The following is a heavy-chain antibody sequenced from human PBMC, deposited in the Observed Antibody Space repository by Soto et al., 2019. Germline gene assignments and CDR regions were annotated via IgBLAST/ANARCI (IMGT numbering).Heavy chain of an antibody. J-gene: IGHJ6*02. V-gene: IGHV4-61*01. CDR1: GGSVSSGSYY. Sequence: PSETLSLTCTVSGGSVSSGSYYWSWIRQPPGKGLEWIGYIYYSGSTNYNPSLKSRVTISVDTSKNQFSLKLSSVTAADTAVYYCARDIWTGYYPSGMDVWGQGTTVTVSS. CDR2: IYYSGST. D-gene: IGHD3-9*01. CDR3: ARDIWTGYYPSGMDV.